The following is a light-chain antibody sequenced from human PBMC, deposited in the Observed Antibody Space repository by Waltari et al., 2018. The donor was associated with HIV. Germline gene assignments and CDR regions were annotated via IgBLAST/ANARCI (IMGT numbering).Light chain of an antibody. J-gene: IGLJ1*01. V-gene: IGLV1-51*01. CDR1: SSNIGNNY. CDR2: DNY. Sequence: QSVLTQPPSVSAAPRQKVTTSYSGNSSNIGNNYVSWYQQLPGAAPKLLIYDNYKRPSGIPDRFSGSKSGTSATLDITGLQTGDEADFYCGTWDSTLSAYVFGTGTKVTVL. CDR3: GTWDSTLSAYV.